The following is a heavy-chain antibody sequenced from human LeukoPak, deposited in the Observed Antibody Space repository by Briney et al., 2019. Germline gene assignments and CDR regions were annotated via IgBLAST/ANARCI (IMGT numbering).Heavy chain of an antibody. D-gene: IGHD1-26*01. V-gene: IGHV4-39*01. J-gene: IGHJ5*02. CDR2: MFYSGST. Sequence: PSETLSLTCTVSGDSISGGAFYWGWVRQSPGKGLEWIGSMFYSGSTHFNPSPESRITMSLDTSKNQFSLRLSLMTAADTAIYYCARQGSSPNWFDPWGQGTLVTVSS. CDR3: ARQGSSPNWFDP. CDR1: GDSISGGAFY.